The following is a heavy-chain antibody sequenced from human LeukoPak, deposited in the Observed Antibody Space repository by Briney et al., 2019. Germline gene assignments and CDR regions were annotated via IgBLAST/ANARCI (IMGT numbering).Heavy chain of an antibody. D-gene: IGHD1-20*01. CDR3: ARHSNWNGGVDWFDP. Sequence: SETLSLTCTVSGGSISSYYWSWIRQPPGKGLESIGYIYYSGSTNYNPSLKSRVTMSVDTSKNQFSLKLNSVTAADTAVYYCARHSNWNGGVDWFDPWGQGTQVTVSS. J-gene: IGHJ5*02. CDR2: IYYSGST. CDR1: GGSISSYY. V-gene: IGHV4-59*08.